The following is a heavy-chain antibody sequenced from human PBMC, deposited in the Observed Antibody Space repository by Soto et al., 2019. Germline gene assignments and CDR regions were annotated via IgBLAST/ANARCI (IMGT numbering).Heavy chain of an antibody. J-gene: IGHJ4*02. Sequence: GGSLRLSCAASGFTFSSYAMSWVRQAPGKGLEWVSAISGSGGSTYYEDSVKGRFTISRDNSKNKLYLQMNSLRAEDTAVYYCAKSRPHGDWKYYFDYWGQGTLVTVSS. CDR2: ISGSGGST. CDR3: AKSRPHGDWKYYFDY. V-gene: IGHV3-23*01. CDR1: GFTFSSYA. D-gene: IGHD4-17*01.